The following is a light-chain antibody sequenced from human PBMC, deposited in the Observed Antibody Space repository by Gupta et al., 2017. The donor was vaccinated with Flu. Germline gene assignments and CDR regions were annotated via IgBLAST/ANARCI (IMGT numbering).Light chain of an antibody. CDR2: SAS. V-gene: IGKV1-39*01. CDR3: QQTYSIPET. CDR1: RTISSS. J-gene: IGKJ1*01. Sequence: PSSLSASVGDRVTITCRASRTISSSLNWYQQKPVQAPKLLIYSASSLQSGVPSRFSGSGSETDFTLTISKLQPEDFATFYCQQTYSIPETFGQGTKVEIK.